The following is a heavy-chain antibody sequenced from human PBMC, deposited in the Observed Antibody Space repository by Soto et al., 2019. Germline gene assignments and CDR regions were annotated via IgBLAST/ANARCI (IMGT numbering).Heavy chain of an antibody. D-gene: IGHD3-3*01. V-gene: IGHV4-4*07. J-gene: IGHJ5*02. Sequence: QVQLQESGPGLVKPSETLSLTCTVSGGSISSYYWSWIRQPAGKGLELIGRIYTSGSTNYNPSLKCRVTMSVDTSKNQFSLKLSSVTAADTAVYYCARTPPRSRITIFGEDNWFDPWGQGTLVTVSS. CDR1: GGSISSYY. CDR2: IYTSGST. CDR3: ARTPPRSRITIFGEDNWFDP.